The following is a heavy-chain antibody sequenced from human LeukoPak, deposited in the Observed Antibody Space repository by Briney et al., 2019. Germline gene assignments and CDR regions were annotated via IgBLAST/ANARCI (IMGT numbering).Heavy chain of an antibody. CDR3: AKLGDYGDYFLLSHYYYGMDV. CDR1: GFTSSSYW. CDR2: ISYDGSNK. J-gene: IGHJ6*02. D-gene: IGHD4-17*01. V-gene: IGHV3-30*18. Sequence: PGGSLRLSCAASGFTSSSYWMHWVRQAPGKGLEWVAVISYDGSNKYYADSVKGRFTISRDNSKNTLYLQMNSLRAEDTAVYYCAKLGDYGDYFLLSHYYYGMDVWGQGTTVTVSS.